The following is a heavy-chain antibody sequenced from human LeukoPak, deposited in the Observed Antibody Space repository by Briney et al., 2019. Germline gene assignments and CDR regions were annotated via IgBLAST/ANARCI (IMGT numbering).Heavy chain of an antibody. CDR1: GFTFSSYW. CDR3: ARYGSTWDLDY. J-gene: IGHJ4*02. D-gene: IGHD6-13*01. CDR2: IKQEGNDK. Sequence: GSLRLSCAASGFTFSSYWMNWVRQAPGKGLEWVANIKQEGNDKYYVDSVKGRFTISRDNAKNSLYLQMNSLRAEDTAVYYCARYGSTWDLDYWGQGTLVTVSS. V-gene: IGHV3-7*01.